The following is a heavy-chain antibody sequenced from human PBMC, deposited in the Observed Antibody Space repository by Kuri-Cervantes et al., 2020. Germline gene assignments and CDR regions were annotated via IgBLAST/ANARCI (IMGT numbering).Heavy chain of an antibody. J-gene: IGHJ6*03. D-gene: IGHD6-19*01. CDR2: ISSRSSIT. V-gene: IGHV3-48*01. CDR3: ARDPIAVAGTDYMDV. Sequence: GESLKISCAASGFTFSSYAMSWVRQAPGKGLEWVSYISSRSSITYYADSVKGRFTISRDNAKNSLYLQMNSLRADDTAVYYCARDPIAVAGTDYMDVWGKGTTVTVSS. CDR1: GFTFSSYA.